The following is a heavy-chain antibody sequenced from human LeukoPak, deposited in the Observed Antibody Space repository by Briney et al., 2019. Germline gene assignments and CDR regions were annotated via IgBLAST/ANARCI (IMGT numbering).Heavy chain of an antibody. CDR3: ARTPNLGGVIVIHLLFDY. CDR1: GYTFTSYY. Sequence: ASVKVSCKASGYTFTSYYMHWVRQAPGQGLEWMGIINPSGGSTSYAQKFQGRVTMTRDTSTSTVYMELSSLRSDDTAVYYCARTPNLGGVIVIHLLFDYWGQGTLVTVSS. J-gene: IGHJ4*02. D-gene: IGHD3-16*02. V-gene: IGHV1-46*01. CDR2: INPSGGST.